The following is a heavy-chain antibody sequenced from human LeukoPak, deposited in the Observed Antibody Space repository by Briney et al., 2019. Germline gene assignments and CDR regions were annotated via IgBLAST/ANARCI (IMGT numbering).Heavy chain of an antibody. J-gene: IGHJ4*02. D-gene: IGHD2-2*01. CDR2: INTGNGNT. CDR1: GYTFSSYA. CDR3: VRAYCTSTSCYPGGY. Sequence: ASVKVSCKASGYTFSSYAMNWVRQAPGQRLEWMGWINTGNGNTKYSQKFQGRVTITRDISASTAYMELSSLRSEATAVFYCVRAYCTSTSCYPGGYWGQGTLVTVSS. V-gene: IGHV1-3*04.